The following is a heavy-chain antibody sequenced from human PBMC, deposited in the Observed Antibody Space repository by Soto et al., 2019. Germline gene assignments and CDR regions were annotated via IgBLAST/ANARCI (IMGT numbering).Heavy chain of an antibody. Sequence: PGGSLRLSCAASGFTFSSYGMHWVRQAPGKGLEWVAVIWYDGSNKYYADSVKGRFTISRDNSKNTLYLQMNSLRAEDTAVYYCASAYCSGGSCYGAFDIWGQGTMVTVSS. J-gene: IGHJ3*02. CDR2: IWYDGSNK. V-gene: IGHV3-33*01. D-gene: IGHD2-15*01. CDR1: GFTFSSYG. CDR3: ASAYCSGGSCYGAFDI.